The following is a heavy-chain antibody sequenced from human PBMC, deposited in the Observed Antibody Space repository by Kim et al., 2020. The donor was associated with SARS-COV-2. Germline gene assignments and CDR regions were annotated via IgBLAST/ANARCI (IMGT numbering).Heavy chain of an antibody. CDR3: ARDNGSGSYHDAFDI. Sequence: QKLQGRVTMTTDTSTSTAYMELRSLRSDDTAVYYCARDNGSGSYHDAFDIWGQGTMVTVPS. J-gene: IGHJ3*02. V-gene: IGHV1-18*01. D-gene: IGHD3-10*01.